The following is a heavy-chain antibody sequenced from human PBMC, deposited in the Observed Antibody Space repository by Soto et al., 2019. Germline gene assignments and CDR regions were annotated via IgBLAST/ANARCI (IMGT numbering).Heavy chain of an antibody. CDR2: INPNSGGT. CDR3: ARGGRFIAAAGPHDY. V-gene: IGHV1-2*02. CDR1: GYTFTGYY. D-gene: IGHD6-13*01. Sequence: WASVKVSCKASGYTFTGYYMHWVRQAPGQGLEWMGWINPNSGGTNYAQKFQGRVTMTRDTSISTAYMELSRLRSDDTAVYYCARGGRFIAAAGPHDYWGQGTLVTVSS. J-gene: IGHJ4*02.